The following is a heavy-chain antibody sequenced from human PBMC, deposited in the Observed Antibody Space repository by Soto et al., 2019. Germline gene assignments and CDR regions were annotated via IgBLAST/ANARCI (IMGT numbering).Heavy chain of an antibody. J-gene: IGHJ4*02. V-gene: IGHV3-30*18. D-gene: IGHD3-10*01. CDR1: GFTFSSYG. Sequence: VQLVESGGGLVQPGGSLRLSCAASGFTFSSYGMHWVRQAPGKGLEWVAVISYDGSNKYYADSVKGRFTISRDNSKNTLYLQMNSLRAEDTAVYYCAKDQVTMVRGVIDNYFDYWGQGTLVTVSS. CDR2: ISYDGSNK. CDR3: AKDQVTMVRGVIDNYFDY.